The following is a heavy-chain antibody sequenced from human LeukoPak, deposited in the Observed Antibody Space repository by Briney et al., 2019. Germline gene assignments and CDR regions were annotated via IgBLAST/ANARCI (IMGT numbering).Heavy chain of an antibody. CDR3: ARDRVGGDLPYYYYYMDV. CDR1: GYTLTELS. J-gene: IGHJ6*03. CDR2: FDPEDGET. D-gene: IGHD3-3*01. V-gene: IGHV1-24*01. Sequence: GASVKVSCKVSGYTLTELSMHWVRQAPGKGLEWMGGFDPEDGETIYAQKFQGRVTMTEDTSTDTAYMELSSLRSEDTAVYYCARDRVGGDLPYYYYYMDVWGKGTTVTVSS.